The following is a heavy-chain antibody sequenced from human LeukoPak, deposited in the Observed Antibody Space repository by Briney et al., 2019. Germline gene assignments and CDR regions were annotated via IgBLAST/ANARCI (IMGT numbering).Heavy chain of an antibody. D-gene: IGHD3-3*01. J-gene: IGHJ5*02. CDR1: GFSVSSNY. Sequence: TGGSLRLSCAASGFSVSSNYMNWVRQAPGKGLEWVSVIYSGGRIYYADSVKGRFTISRDNSKNTLYLQMNSLRAEDTAVYYCAKDGSYDFWSGKYNWFDPWGQGTLVTVSS. CDR2: IYSGGRI. V-gene: IGHV3-66*01. CDR3: AKDGSYDFWSGKYNWFDP.